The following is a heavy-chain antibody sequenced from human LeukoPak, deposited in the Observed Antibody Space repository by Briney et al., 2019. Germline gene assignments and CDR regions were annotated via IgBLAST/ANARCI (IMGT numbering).Heavy chain of an antibody. CDR2: INHSGST. CDR3: ARAVVGPAYQPKYSSGWYDY. Sequence: SETLSLTCAVYGGSFSGYYWSWIRQPPGKGLEWIGEINHSGSTNYNPSLKSRVTISVDTSKNQFSLKLSSVTAADTAVYYCARAVVGPAYQPKYSSGWYDYWGQGTLVTVSS. V-gene: IGHV4-34*01. D-gene: IGHD6-19*01. J-gene: IGHJ4*02. CDR1: GGSFSGYY.